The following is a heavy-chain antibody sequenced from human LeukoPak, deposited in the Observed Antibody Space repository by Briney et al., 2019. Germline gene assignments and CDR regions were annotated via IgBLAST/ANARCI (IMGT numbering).Heavy chain of an antibody. CDR1: GFTFDDYG. CDR2: ISWNSGSI. D-gene: IGHD3-3*01. J-gene: IGHJ4*02. CDR3: AKGADRFLEWLLYPE. Sequence: GGSLRLSCAASGFTFDDYGMHWVRQAPGKGLEWVSGISWNSGSIGYADSVKGRFTISRDNAKNSLYLQMNSLRAEDTALYYCAKGADRFLEWLLYPEWGQGTLVTVSS. V-gene: IGHV3-9*01.